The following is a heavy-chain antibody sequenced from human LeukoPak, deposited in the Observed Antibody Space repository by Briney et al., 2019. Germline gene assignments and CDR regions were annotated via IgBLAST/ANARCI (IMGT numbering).Heavy chain of an antibody. CDR3: ARERRYCSGGSCYSGGYNWFDP. CDR1: GYTFTSYA. J-gene: IGHJ5*02. Sequence: GASVKVSCTASGYTFTSYAMHWVRQAPGQRLEWMGWINAGNGNTKYSQKFQGRVTITRDTSASTAYMELSSLRSEDTAVYYCARERRYCSGGSCYSGGYNWFDPWGQGTLVTVSS. CDR2: INAGNGNT. V-gene: IGHV1-3*01. D-gene: IGHD2-15*01.